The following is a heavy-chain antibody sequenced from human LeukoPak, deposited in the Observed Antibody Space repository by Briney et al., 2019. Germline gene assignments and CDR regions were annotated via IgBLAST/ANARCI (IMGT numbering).Heavy chain of an antibody. CDR1: GFTFSGSA. CDR2: ISSNGGST. CDR3: ARGSGQQLVLGY. D-gene: IGHD6-13*01. Sequence: PGGSLRLSCAASGFTFSGSAMHWVRQAPGKGLEYVSAISSNGGSTYYANSVKGRFTISRDNSKNTLYLQMGSLRAEDMAVYYCARGSGQQLVLGYWGQGTLVTVSS. J-gene: IGHJ4*02. V-gene: IGHV3-64*01.